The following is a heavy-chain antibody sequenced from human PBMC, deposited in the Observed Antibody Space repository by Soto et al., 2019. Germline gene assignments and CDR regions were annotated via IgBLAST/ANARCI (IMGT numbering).Heavy chain of an antibody. D-gene: IGHD1-26*01. Sequence: PGESLKISCKASGYSFSRYWIGWVRQMPGKGLEWMGIIYPGDSDIRYSPSFQGQVTISADTSISTAYLQWSSLKASDTAIYYCARRRGSGSDYYYNYGMGVWGQGTTVTVS. CDR1: GYSFSRYW. CDR3: ARRRGSGSDYYYNYGMGV. J-gene: IGHJ6*02. V-gene: IGHV5-51*01. CDR2: IYPGDSDI.